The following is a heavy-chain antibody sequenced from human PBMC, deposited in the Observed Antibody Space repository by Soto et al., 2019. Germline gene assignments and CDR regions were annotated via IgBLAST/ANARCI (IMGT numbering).Heavy chain of an antibody. D-gene: IGHD3-22*01. J-gene: IGHJ5*02. CDR1: GGSFSGYY. CDR3: AREDSSGYSNWFDP. CDR2: INRSGST. V-gene: IGHV4-34*01. Sequence: QVQLQQWGAGLLKPSETLSLTCAVYGGSFSGYYWSWIRQPPGKGLEWIGEINRSGSTNYNPSLKSRVTISVDTSKNQFSLKLSSVTAADTAVYYCAREDSSGYSNWFDPWGQGTLVTVSS.